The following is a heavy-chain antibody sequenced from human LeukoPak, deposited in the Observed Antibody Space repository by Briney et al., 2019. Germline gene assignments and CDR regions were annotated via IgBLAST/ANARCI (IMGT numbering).Heavy chain of an antibody. CDR2: ISAYNGNT. CDR3: ARDGSGVTIFGVVITSKVYMDV. CDR1: GYTFTSYR. V-gene: IGHV1-18*01. Sequence: AASVKVSCKASGYTFTSYRINWVRQAPGQGLEWMGWISAYNGNTNYAQKLQGRVTMTTDTYTSTAYMELRSLRSDDTAVYYCARDGSGVTIFGVVITSKVYMDVWGKGTTVTVSS. D-gene: IGHD3-3*01. J-gene: IGHJ6*03.